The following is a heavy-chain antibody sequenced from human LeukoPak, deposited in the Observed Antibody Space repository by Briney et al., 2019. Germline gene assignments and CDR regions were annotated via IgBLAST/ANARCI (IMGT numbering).Heavy chain of an antibody. Sequence: SETLSLTCTVSGGSISSSSYYWGWIRQPPGKGLEWIGYIYYSGSTNYNPSLKSRVTISVDTSKNQFSLKLSSVTAADTAVYYCARSLHYYYYGMDVWGQGTTVTVSS. CDR3: ARSLHYYYYGMDV. V-gene: IGHV4-61*05. J-gene: IGHJ6*02. CDR1: GGSISSSSYY. CDR2: IYYSGST. D-gene: IGHD3-10*01.